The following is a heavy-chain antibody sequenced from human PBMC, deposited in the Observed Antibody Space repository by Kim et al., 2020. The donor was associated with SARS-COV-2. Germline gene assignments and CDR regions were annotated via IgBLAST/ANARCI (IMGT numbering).Heavy chain of an antibody. V-gene: IGHV3-23*01. CDR2: ISGSGGGT. CDR3: AKCEYSSSWRNYYYYSVEV. J-gene: IGHJ6*02. Sequence: GGSLRLSCAASGFTFSSYAIRWVRQAPGKGLEWVSAISGSGGGTYYADSVKGRFTISRDNSKNTLYLQMNSLRAEDTSVYYCAKCEYSSSWRNYYYYSVEVSGPGTT. CDR1: GFTFSSYA. D-gene: IGHD6-13*01.